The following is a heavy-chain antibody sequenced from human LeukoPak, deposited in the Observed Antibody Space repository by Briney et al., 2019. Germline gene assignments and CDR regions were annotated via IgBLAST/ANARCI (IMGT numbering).Heavy chain of an antibody. CDR3: ARASGDCSADNCHHFDH. CDR2: ISRSGGTI. CDR1: GFTFSAYE. Sequence: GGSLRLSCATSGFTFSAYEMNWVRQTPGKGLEWVSYISRSGGTIFYADSVRGRFTISRDNTKNSLNLQMNSLRDDDTAVYYCARASGDCSADNCHHFDHWGQGTLVTVSS. D-gene: IGHD2-15*01. J-gene: IGHJ4*02. V-gene: IGHV3-48*03.